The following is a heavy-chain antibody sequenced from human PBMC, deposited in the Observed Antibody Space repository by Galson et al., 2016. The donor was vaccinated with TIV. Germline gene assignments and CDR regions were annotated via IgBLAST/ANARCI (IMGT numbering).Heavy chain of an antibody. D-gene: IGHD1-26*01. Sequence: QSGAEVKKPEESLRISCEASGYTFTSYYISWVRQSPGRGLEWMGIIYPEDSTIKYSPAFQGQVTISAAKSLNTAYLHWSSLKASDTATYYCARLRGELLHFDSWGQGTLVIVSS. CDR1: GYTFTSYY. V-gene: IGHV5-51*01. CDR2: IYPEDSTI. CDR3: ARLRGELLHFDS. J-gene: IGHJ4*02.